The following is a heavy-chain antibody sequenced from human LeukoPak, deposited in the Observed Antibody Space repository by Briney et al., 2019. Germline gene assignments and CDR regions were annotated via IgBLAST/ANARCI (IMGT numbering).Heavy chain of an antibody. Sequence: PGGSLRLSCAASGFNFASNWMHWARQTPGKGLMWVSRINSGGSGTSYADSVKGRFTISRDNAKNSLYLQMNSLRAEDTAVYYCARPYGSGNYEDYWGQGTLVTVSS. D-gene: IGHD3-10*01. CDR1: GFNFASNW. J-gene: IGHJ4*02. V-gene: IGHV3-74*01. CDR2: INSGGSGT. CDR3: ARPYGSGNYEDY.